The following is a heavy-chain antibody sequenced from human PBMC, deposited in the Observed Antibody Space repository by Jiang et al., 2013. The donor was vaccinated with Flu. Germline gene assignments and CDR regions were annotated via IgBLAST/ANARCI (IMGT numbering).Heavy chain of an antibody. Sequence: SGYNFSNYGVSWVRQAPGQRLEWLGWISAYNGDTNFAQRLQGRVTMTADTSTNTAYMELRSLRSDDTAVYYCARDKRDFNILTGYYRDWFDPWGQGTLVTVSS. D-gene: IGHD3-9*01. CDR1: GYNFSNYG. CDR3: ARDKRDFNILTGYYRDWFDP. CDR2: ISAYNGDT. J-gene: IGHJ5*02. V-gene: IGHV1-18*01.